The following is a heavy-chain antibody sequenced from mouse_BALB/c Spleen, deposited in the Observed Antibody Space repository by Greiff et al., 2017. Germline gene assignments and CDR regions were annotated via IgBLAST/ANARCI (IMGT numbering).Heavy chain of an antibody. D-gene: IGHD2-1*01. CDR2: IWAGGST. Sequence: VKLMESGPGLVAPSQSLSITCTVSGFSLTSYGVHWVRQPPGKGLEWLGVIWAGGSTNYNSAVMSRLSIITDNSKSQVFLKMNRLQTDDTAMYYYVGARSTRYFDVWGAGTTVTVSS. V-gene: IGHV2-9*02. J-gene: IGHJ1*01. CDR1: GFSLTSYG. CDR3: VGARSTRYFDV.